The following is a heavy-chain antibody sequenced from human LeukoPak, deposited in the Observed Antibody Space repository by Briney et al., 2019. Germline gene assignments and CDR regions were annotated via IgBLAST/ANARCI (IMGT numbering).Heavy chain of an antibody. CDR3: ARDRWGKGRDYYYDMDV. CDR1: GFTFSTSA. CDR2: VSGRGVST. D-gene: IGHD7-27*01. J-gene: IGHJ6*02. V-gene: IGHV3-23*01. Sequence: GGSLRLSCAASGFTFSTSAMSWVRQAPGKGLEWVSAVSGRGVSTYYADSVKGRFTISRDNSKNTLYLQMNSLRAEDTSVYYCARDRWGKGRDYYYDMDVWGPGTTVTVSS.